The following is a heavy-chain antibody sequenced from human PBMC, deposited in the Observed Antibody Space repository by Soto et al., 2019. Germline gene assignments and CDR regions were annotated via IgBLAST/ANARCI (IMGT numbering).Heavy chain of an antibody. CDR1: GFSLTTSGVG. Sequence: SGPTLVNPTQTLTLTCTFSGFSLTTSGVGVGWIRQPPGKALEWLALVYWDDDKRYSPSLKSRLTITKDTSENQVVLTMTYMDPVDTATYYCAHRNKNDAFDVWGQGTMVTVSS. CDR3: AHRNKNDAFDV. J-gene: IGHJ3*01. V-gene: IGHV2-5*02. CDR2: VYWDDDK.